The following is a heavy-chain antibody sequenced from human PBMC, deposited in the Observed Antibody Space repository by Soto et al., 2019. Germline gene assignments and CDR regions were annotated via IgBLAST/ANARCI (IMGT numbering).Heavy chain of an antibody. V-gene: IGHV3-7*05. CDR1: GITFSDYW. J-gene: IGHJ4*02. CDR3: ARDYNREFDY. CDR2: IKEDGSEK. Sequence: EVQLVESGGGLVQPGGSLRLSCVASGITFSDYWMSWVRQAPGKGLEWVANIKEDGSEKYYVDSVKGRFTISRDNAKNSLYMQMNSLRAEDTAVYYCARDYNREFDYWGQGTPATVPS. D-gene: IGHD3-10*01.